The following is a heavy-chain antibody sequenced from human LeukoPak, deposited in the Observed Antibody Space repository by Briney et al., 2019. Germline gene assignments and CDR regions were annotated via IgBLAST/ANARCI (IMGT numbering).Heavy chain of an antibody. CDR2: IHYSGST. CDR1: GGSISGFY. V-gene: IGHV4-59*01. CDR3: ARENYFDY. Sequence: PSETLSLICTVSGGSISGFYWGWIRQLPGKGLEWIGFIHYSGSTNYNPSLKSRVTISADMSKNQFSLKLRSVTAADTAVYYCARENYFDYWGQGTVVTVSS. J-gene: IGHJ4*02.